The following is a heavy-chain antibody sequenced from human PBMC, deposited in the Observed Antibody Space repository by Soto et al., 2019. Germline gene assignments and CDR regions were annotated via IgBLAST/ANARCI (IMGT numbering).Heavy chain of an antibody. D-gene: IGHD3-9*01. CDR1: GGSFSGYY. Sequence: QVQLQQWGAGPLRPLETLSLTCGVFGGSFSGYYWAWMRQSPGKGMEWIGEINDRGSINYNPSLKSGVSISIDTSKNHYYLNLRSVPAADTAVYYCPRESHDILTRPPTVSYFELWGRGTQVTVSS. V-gene: IGHV4-34*01. CDR3: PRESHDILTRPPTVSYFEL. CDR2: INDRGSI. J-gene: IGHJ2*01.